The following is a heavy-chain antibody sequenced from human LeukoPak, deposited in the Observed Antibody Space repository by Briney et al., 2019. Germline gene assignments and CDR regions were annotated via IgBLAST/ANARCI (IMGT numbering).Heavy chain of an antibody. J-gene: IGHJ4*02. CDR1: GYTFTDNF. CDR3: ARDNTSGYYADY. V-gene: IGHV1-2*02. D-gene: IGHD3-22*01. CDR2: INPHTGGT. Sequence: ASVKVSCKASGYTFTDNFMQWVRQAPGRGLEWMGWINPHTGGTKYVERFQGRVTMTRDTSISTAYVEVRRLRSDDTAVYYCARDNTSGYYADYWGQGTLVTVSS.